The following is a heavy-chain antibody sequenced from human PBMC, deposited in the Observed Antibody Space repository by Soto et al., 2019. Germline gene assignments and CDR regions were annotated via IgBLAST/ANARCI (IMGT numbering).Heavy chain of an antibody. D-gene: IGHD3-3*02. CDR1: GFTFRSYT. V-gene: IGHV3-48*02. CDR3: AIGIRGPGGMDV. CDR2: ISSSSSTI. Sequence: GGSLRLSCAASGFTFRSYTLTWVRRAPGKGLEWVSYISSSSSTIYYADSVKGRFTISRDNAKNSLYLQMNSLRDEDTAVYYCAIGIRGPGGMDVWGQGTTVTVSS. J-gene: IGHJ6*02.